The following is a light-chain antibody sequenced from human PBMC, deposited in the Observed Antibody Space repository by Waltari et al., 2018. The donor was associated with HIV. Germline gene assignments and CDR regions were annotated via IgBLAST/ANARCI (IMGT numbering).Light chain of an antibody. CDR3: QQYDDLTLT. CDR2: GAS. CDR1: QNITTY. J-gene: IGKJ4*01. V-gene: IGKV1-33*01. Sequence: IQLTHAPSSLSAFVGGRVTITCQASQNITTYLNWYQQKPGKVPKLLIYGASKLETGVPSRFSGSGSGTDFTLTITSLQPEDFASYYCQQYDDLTLTFAGGTKVEVK.